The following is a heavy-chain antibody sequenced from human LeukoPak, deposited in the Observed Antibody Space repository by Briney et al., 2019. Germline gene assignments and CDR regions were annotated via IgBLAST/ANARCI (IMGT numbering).Heavy chain of an antibody. CDR1: GFIFNKAC. J-gene: IGHJ4*02. Sequence: GGSLRLSCAASGFIFNKACMTWVRQAPGKGPEWVGRIKSINDGGTTDYASPVEGRFIISRDDSKNTIYLQMNRLIIDDTAIYYCTPVMVEDRGFWGQGTLVTVSS. CDR3: TPVMVEDRGF. CDR2: IKSINDGGTT. D-gene: IGHD2-21*01. V-gene: IGHV3-15*01.